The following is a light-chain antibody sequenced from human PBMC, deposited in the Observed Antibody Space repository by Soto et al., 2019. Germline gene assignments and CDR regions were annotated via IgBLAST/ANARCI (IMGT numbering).Light chain of an antibody. V-gene: IGLV2-8*01. CDR2: DVT. CDR3: SSYAGSSTFYV. J-gene: IGLJ1*01. CDR1: SSDVGGYKY. Sequence: QFVLTQPPSASGSPGQSVTISCTGTSSDVGGYKYVSWYQQHPGKAPKLIIYDVTKRPSGVPDRFSGSKSGNTASLTVSGLQADDEADYYCSSYAGSSTFYVFGAGTKVTVL.